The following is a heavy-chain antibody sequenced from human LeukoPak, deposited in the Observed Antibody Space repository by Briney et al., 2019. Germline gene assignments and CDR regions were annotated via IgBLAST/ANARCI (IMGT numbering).Heavy chain of an antibody. CDR2: ICSSGSTI. D-gene: IGHD3-10*02. J-gene: IGHJ6*04. V-gene: IGHV3-48*03. Sequence: PGGSLRLSCAASGFTFSSYEMNWVRQALGKGLEWVSYICSSGSTIYYADSVKGRFTISRDNAKNSLYLQMNSLRAEDTAVYYCAELGITMIGGVWGKGTTVTISS. CDR1: GFTFSSYE. CDR3: AELGITMIGGV.